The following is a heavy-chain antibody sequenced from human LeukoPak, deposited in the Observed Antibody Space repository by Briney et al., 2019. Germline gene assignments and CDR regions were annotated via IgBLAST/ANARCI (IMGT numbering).Heavy chain of an antibody. CDR3: ERHERVLRGYDDYYYYYYMDV. CDR1: GGSISSYY. Sequence: SETLSLTCTVSGGSISSYYWSWIRQPPGKGLEWIGYMYTSGSTNYNPSLKSRVTISVDTSKNQFSLKRSSVTAADTAVYYCERHERVLRGYDDYYYYYYMDVWAKGTTVTVSS. J-gene: IGHJ6*03. CDR2: MYTSGST. D-gene: IGHD5-12*01. V-gene: IGHV4-4*09.